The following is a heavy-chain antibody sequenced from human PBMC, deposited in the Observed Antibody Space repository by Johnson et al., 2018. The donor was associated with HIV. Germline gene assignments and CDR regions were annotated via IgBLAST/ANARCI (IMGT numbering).Heavy chain of an antibody. CDR3: AKDLRVFDWFNAYDAFDI. J-gene: IGHJ3*02. D-gene: IGHD3-9*01. Sequence: QVQLVESGGGLVQPGGSLRLSCAASGFTFSTYDMHWVRQAPGKGLEWVAVISYDGSNKYYADSVKGRFTISRDNSKNTLYLQMNSLRADDTAVYYCAKDLRVFDWFNAYDAFDIWGQGTMVTVSS. CDR2: ISYDGSNK. CDR1: GFTFSTYD. V-gene: IGHV3-30*18.